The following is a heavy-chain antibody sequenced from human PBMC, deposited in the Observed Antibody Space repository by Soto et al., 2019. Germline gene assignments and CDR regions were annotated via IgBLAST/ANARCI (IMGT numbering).Heavy chain of an antibody. Sequence: SETLSLTCTVSGGSISSSSYYWGWIRQPPGKGLERIGSIYYSGSTYYNPSLKSRVTISVDTSKNQFSLKLSSVTAADTAVYYCARGPSMYYGSGILAPIDYWGQGTLVTVSS. CDR3: ARGPSMYYGSGILAPIDY. CDR2: IYYSGST. D-gene: IGHD3-10*01. J-gene: IGHJ4*02. CDR1: GGSISSSSYY. V-gene: IGHV4-39*01.